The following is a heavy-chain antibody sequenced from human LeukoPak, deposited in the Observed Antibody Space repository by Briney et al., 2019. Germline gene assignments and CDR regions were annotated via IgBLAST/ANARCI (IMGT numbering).Heavy chain of an antibody. CDR2: ISSSGSTI. D-gene: IGHD3-22*01. J-gene: IGHJ5*02. CDR1: GFTFRSYS. CDR3: ARDTYYYDSSAYYYWFDP. Sequence: GGSLRLSCVVSGFTFRSYSMNWVRQAPGKGLEWVSSISSSGSTIYYADSVKGRFTISRDNAKNSLYLQMNSLRAEDTAVYYCARDTYYYDSSAYYYWFDPWGQGTLVTVSS. V-gene: IGHV3-48*04.